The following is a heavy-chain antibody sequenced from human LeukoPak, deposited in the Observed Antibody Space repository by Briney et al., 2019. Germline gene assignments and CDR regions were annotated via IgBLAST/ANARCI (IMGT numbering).Heavy chain of an antibody. Sequence: GASVKVSCKASGYTFTGYYMHWVRQAPGQGLEWMGRIIPILGIANYAQKFQGRVTITADKSTSTAYMELSSLRSEDTAVYYCARAYYYDSSGYPDDYWGQGTLVTVSS. J-gene: IGHJ4*02. D-gene: IGHD3-22*01. CDR2: IIPILGIA. CDR3: ARAYYYDSSGYPDDY. CDR1: GYTFTGYY. V-gene: IGHV1-69*04.